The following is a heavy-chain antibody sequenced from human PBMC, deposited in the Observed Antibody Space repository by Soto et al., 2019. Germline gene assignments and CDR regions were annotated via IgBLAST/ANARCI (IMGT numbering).Heavy chain of an antibody. Sequence: GESLRLSCAASGFTFTRYSMNWVRQAPGKGLEWVSSISSTTNYIYYGDSMKGRFTISRDNAKNSLYLEMNSLRAEDTAVYYCARESEDLTSNFDYWGQGTLVTVSS. J-gene: IGHJ4*02. V-gene: IGHV3-21*06. CDR2: ISSTTNYI. CDR1: GFTFTRYS. CDR3: ARESEDLTSNFDY.